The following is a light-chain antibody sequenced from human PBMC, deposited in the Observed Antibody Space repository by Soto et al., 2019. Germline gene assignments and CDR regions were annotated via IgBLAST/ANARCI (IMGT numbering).Light chain of an antibody. J-gene: IGLJ2*01. Sequence: QSVLTQPPSASGTPGQRVTISCSGSSSNIGNNYVFWYQQFPGTAPKLLIYRNNQRPSGVPDRFSGSKSGTSASLAISGLRYEEEADYYCSAWDDNLRSVVFGGGTKLTVL. CDR2: RNN. V-gene: IGLV1-47*01. CDR3: SAWDDNLRSVV. CDR1: SSNIGNNY.